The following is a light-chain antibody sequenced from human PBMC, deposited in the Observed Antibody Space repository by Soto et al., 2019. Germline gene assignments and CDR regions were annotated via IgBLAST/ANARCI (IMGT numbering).Light chain of an antibody. Sequence: ELVMTQSPATLSLSPGERATLSCRASQSVNSNLAWYQQKPGQAPRLLIYGASTRATGIPARFSGSGSGTEFTLTISSLQSEDFALYYCQQYNIWPPIFTFGPGTKVDIK. V-gene: IGKV3-15*01. CDR2: GAS. CDR1: QSVNSN. CDR3: QQYNIWPPIFT. J-gene: IGKJ3*01.